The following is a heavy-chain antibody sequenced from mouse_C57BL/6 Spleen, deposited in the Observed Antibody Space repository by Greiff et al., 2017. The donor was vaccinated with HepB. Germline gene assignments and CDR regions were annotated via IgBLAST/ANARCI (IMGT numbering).Heavy chain of an antibody. CDR1: GFTFSDYY. CDR3: ARHGRDYYAMDD. J-gene: IGHJ4*01. V-gene: IGHV5-12*01. CDR2: ISNGGGST. Sequence: DVHLVESGGGLVQPGGSLKLSCAASGFTFSDYYMYWVRQTPEKRLEWVAYISNGGGSTYYPDTVKGRFTISRDNAKNTLYLQMSRLKSEDTAMYYCARHGRDYYAMDDWGQGTSVTVSS.